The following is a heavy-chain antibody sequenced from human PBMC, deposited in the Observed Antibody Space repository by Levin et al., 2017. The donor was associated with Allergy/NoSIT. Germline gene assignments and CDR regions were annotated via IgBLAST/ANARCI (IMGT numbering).Heavy chain of an antibody. CDR3: ASGVSADYGDYLRY. CDR2: VYSGGAT. V-gene: IGHV3-53*01. J-gene: IGHJ4*02. D-gene: IGHD4-17*01. CDR1: GFTVSTNY. Sequence: RTGGSLRLSCAASGFTVSTNYMNWVRQAPGKGLEWVSVVYSGGATYYADSVKGRFTISRDNSKNTLYLQMNSLRAEDTAGYYGASGVSADYGDYLRYWGQGTLVTGSS.